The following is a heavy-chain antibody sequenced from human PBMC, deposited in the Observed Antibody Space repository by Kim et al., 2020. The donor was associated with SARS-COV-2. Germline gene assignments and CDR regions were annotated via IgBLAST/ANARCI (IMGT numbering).Heavy chain of an antibody. CDR3: ARAPITMIVVVHAFDI. V-gene: IGHV4-31*03. J-gene: IGHJ3*02. CDR2: IYYSGST. Sequence: SETLSRTCTVSGGSISSGGYYWSWIRQHPGKGLEWIGYIYYSGSTYYNPSLKSRVTISVDTSKNQFSLKLSSVTAADTAVYYCARAPITMIVVVHAFDIWGQGTMVTVSS. CDR1: GGSISSGGYY. D-gene: IGHD3-22*01.